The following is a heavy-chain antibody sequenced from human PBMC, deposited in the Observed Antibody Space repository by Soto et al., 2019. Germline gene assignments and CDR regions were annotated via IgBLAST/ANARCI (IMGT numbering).Heavy chain of an antibody. D-gene: IGHD2-21*02. Sequence: GGSLRLSWTASGITLSRDWMTWVRQAPGKGLEWVASIKPDGSGEYYLDSVKGRFTISRDNTKNSLYLQANSLGAEDTAVYFCAKLLNGVTALDYWGQGAMVTVSS. V-gene: IGHV3-7*01. CDR1: GITLSRDW. J-gene: IGHJ4*02. CDR2: IKPDGSGE. CDR3: AKLLNGVTALDY.